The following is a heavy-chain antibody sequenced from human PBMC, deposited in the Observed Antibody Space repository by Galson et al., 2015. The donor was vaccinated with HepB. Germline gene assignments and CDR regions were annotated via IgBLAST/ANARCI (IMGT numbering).Heavy chain of an antibody. Sequence: SLRLSCAASGFTFSAYWMSWVRQAPGKGLDWVAKINPDGTEKYYVNSVKGRFSVSRDNAKSSLYLQMNTLRAEDTAAYYCVRDAYWGQGSLGTVTS. CDR2: INPDGTEK. CDR1: GFTFSAYW. CDR3: VRDAY. J-gene: IGHJ4*02. V-gene: IGHV3-7*01.